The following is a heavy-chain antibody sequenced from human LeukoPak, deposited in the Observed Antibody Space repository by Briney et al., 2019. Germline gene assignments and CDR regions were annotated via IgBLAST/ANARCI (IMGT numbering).Heavy chain of an antibody. J-gene: IGHJ4*02. D-gene: IGHD2-15*01. V-gene: IGHV3-30*01. CDR2: ISYDGSNK. CDR3: ARNVREDSGFDY. Sequence: PGGSLRLSCAASGFTFSSYAMHWVRQAPGKGLEWVAVISYDGSNKYYADSVKGRFTISRDNSKNTLYLQMNSLRAEDTAVYYCARNVREDSGFDYWGQGTLVTVSS. CDR1: GFTFSSYA.